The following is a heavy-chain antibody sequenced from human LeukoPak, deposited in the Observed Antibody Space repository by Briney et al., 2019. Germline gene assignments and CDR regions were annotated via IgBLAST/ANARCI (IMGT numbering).Heavy chain of an antibody. D-gene: IGHD2-2*01. V-gene: IGHV3-23*01. Sequence: PGGSLRLSCAASGFTFSSYAMSWVRQAPGKGLEWVSAISGSGGSTYYADSVKGRFTISRDNSKNTLYLQMNSLRAEDTAVYYCAKFDCSSTSCYPGDYWGQGTLVTVSS. J-gene: IGHJ4*02. CDR1: GFTFSSYA. CDR3: AKFDCSSTSCYPGDY. CDR2: ISGSGGST.